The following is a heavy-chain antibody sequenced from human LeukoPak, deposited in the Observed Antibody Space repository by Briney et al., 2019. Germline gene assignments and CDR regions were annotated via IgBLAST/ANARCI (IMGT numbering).Heavy chain of an antibody. CDR3: ARIPYSSGTIDY. CDR2: ISNDGSST. J-gene: IGHJ4*02. CDR1: GLTFSSYA. Sequence: PGGSLRLSCAASGLTFSSYAMSWVRQAPGKGLVWVSRISNDGSSTSYADSVKGRFTISRDNAKNTLFLQMNSLRAEDTAVYYCARIPYSSGTIDYWGQGTLVTVSS. V-gene: IGHV3-74*01. D-gene: IGHD6-19*01.